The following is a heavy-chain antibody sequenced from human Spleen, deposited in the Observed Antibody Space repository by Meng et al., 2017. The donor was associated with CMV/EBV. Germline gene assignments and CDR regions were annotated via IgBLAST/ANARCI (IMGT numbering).Heavy chain of an antibody. D-gene: IGHD6-6*01. CDR3: AILSGEARPGSDF. CDR2: IYSAGNT. CDR1: GFSVETHY. J-gene: IGHJ4*02. V-gene: IGHV3-66*01. Sequence: GGSLRLSCAASGFSVETHYMSWVRQAPGKGLEWVADIYSAGNTYYADSVKGRFTISRDNAKNTLHLQMNSLRVDDTAVYYCAILSGEARPGSDFWGQGTLVTVSS.